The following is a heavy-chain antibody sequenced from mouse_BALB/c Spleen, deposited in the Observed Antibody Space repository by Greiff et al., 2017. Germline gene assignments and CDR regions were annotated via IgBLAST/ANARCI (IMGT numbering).Heavy chain of an antibody. Sequence: EVKVVESGGGLVQPGGSLKLSCAASGFTFSSYAMSWVRQTPEKRLEWVASISSGGSTYYPDSVKGRFTISRDNARNILYLQMSSLRSEDTAMYYCARDSGFAYWGQGTLVTVSA. J-gene: IGHJ3*01. CDR2: ISSGGST. CDR3: ARDSGFAY. CDR1: GFTFSSYA. V-gene: IGHV5-6-5*01.